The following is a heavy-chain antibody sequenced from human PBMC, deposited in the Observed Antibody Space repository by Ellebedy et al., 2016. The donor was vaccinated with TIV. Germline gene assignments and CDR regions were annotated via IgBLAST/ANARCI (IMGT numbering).Heavy chain of an antibody. V-gene: IGHV3-23*01. D-gene: IGHD4-23*01. Sequence: GESLKISCTGSGFSFGDYAMGWVRQAPGKGLEWVSSISGSGGNTYYADSVKGRFTISRDNSKDTLYLQMNSLRAEDTAIYYCARDPVGVGPAFDVWGQGTMVTVSS. J-gene: IGHJ3*01. CDR1: GFSFGDYA. CDR2: ISGSGGNT. CDR3: ARDPVGVGPAFDV.